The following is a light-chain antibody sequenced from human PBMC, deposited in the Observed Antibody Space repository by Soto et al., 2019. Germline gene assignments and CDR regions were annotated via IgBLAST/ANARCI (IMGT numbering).Light chain of an antibody. Sequence: VMKQSAAAVSVQPGERDNLSSWVRQTSRKKFSWYQHKSGQAPTLPIYRASTRATGIPARFSGSGSGTEFTLTISSLQSADFGVYYCQQYDTLLPYTLVQ. CDR3: QQYDTLLPYT. J-gene: IGKJ2*01. V-gene: IGKV3-15*01. CDR1: QTSRKK. CDR2: RAS.